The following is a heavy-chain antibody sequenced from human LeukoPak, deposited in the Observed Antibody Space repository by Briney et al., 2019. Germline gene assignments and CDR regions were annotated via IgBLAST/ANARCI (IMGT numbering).Heavy chain of an antibody. D-gene: IGHD4-11*01. CDR2: IWNDGSSQ. V-gene: IGHV3-33*06. CDR1: KFTFSHYG. CDR3: AKDAQRGFDYSNSLEN. J-gene: IGHJ4*02. Sequence: GGSLGLSCAASKFTFSHYGMHWVRQAPGKGLEWVAVIWNDGSSQYYADSVKGRFTVSRDNSQSMLYLQMNSLRPEDTAVYYCAKDAQRGFDYSNSLENWGQGTLVTVSS.